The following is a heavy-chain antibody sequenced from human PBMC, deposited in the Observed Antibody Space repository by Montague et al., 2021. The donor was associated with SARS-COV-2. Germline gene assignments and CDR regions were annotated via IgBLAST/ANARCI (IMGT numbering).Heavy chain of an antibody. CDR1: GFTFSDYS. Sequence: SLRLSCAASGFTFSDYSMTWVRQAPGKGLEWVSSISSRTSYTYYGDSVKGRFTISRDNAKNTLYLQMNSLRAEDTAEYYCARDAYKNAVYHFYFDIWGRGTVVTVSS. V-gene: IGHV3-21*01. CDR3: ARDAYKNAVYHFYFDI. J-gene: IGHJ3*02. D-gene: IGHD1-14*01. CDR2: ISSRTSYT.